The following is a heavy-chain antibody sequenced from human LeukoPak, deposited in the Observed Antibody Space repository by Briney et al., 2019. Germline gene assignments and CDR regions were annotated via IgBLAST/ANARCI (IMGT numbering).Heavy chain of an antibody. CDR3: VKVGSSSWYGNWFDP. J-gene: IGHJ5*02. CDR1: GFTFSSYA. CDR2: ISSNGGST. D-gene: IGHD6-13*01. Sequence: PGGSLRLSCAASGFTFSSYAMHWVRQAPGKGLEYVSAISSNGGSTYYADSVKGRFTISRDNSKNTLYLQMSSLRAEDTAVYYCVKVGSSSWYGNWFDPWGQGTLVTVSS. V-gene: IGHV3-64D*06.